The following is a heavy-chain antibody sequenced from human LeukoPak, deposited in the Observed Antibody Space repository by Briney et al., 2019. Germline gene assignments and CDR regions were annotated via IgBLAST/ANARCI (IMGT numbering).Heavy chain of an antibody. D-gene: IGHD6-13*01. CDR1: GGTFSSYA. CDR2: IIPIFGTA. J-gene: IGHJ4*02. CDR3: ARRGGYSSSWAPFDY. Sequence: ASVKVSCKASGGTFSSYAISWVRRAPGQGLEWMGGIIPIFGTANYAQKFQGRVTITADKSTSTAYMELSSLRSEDTAVYYCARRGGYSSSWAPFDYWGQGTLVTVSS. V-gene: IGHV1-69*06.